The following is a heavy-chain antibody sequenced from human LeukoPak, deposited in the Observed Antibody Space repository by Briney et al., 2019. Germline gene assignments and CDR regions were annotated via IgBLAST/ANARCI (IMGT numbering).Heavy chain of an antibody. D-gene: IGHD6-13*01. CDR2: IYYGGST. J-gene: IGHJ5*02. Sequence: PSQTLSLTCTVSGGSISSGGYYWSWIRQHPGKGLEWIGYIYYGGSTYYNPSLKSRVTISVDTSKNQFSLKLSSVTAADTAVYYCARDRGAAAGTVNWFDPWGQGTLVTVSS. CDR3: ARDRGAAAGTVNWFDP. V-gene: IGHV4-31*03. CDR1: GGSISSGGYY.